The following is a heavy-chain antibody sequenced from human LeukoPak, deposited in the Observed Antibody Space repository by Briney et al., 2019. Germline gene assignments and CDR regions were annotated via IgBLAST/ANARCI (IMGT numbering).Heavy chain of an antibody. CDR1: GASISGYH. D-gene: IGHD3-22*01. Sequence: SESLSLTCTVFGASISGYHWSWFRQPPGKGLEWIIYIDYTWHTNYSPSLKSRVTMSLDMSKNQFSLEMNSVTAADTAMFYCARFDRPGERTGDVFDIRGQGTMVTVSS. CDR3: ARFDRPGERTGDVFDI. CDR2: IDYTWHT. J-gene: IGHJ3*02. V-gene: IGHV4-59*08.